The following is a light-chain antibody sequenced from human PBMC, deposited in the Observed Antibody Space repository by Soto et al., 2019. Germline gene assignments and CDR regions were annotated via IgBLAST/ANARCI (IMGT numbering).Light chain of an antibody. CDR2: RNN. CDR1: SSNIGSNY. CDR3: AAWDDSLSGLYV. V-gene: IGLV1-47*01. J-gene: IGLJ1*01. Sequence: QSVATQPPSGSGTPRRRVTLSCSESSSNIGSNYVYWYQQLPGTAPKLLIYRNNQRPSGVPDRFSGSKSGTSASLAISGLRSEDEADYYCAAWDDSLSGLYVFGTGTKVTVL.